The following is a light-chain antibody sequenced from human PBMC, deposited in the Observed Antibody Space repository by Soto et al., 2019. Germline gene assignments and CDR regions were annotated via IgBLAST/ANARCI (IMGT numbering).Light chain of an antibody. CDR3: QQYNNWPPSWT. J-gene: IGKJ1*01. CDR2: GAS. Sequence: EIVMTQSPATLSVSPGERATLSCRASQSVSSNLAWSQQKPGQAPRLLIYGASTMSTGIPARFSGRGSGTEFTRARIGRQSEDFAVYYCQQYNNWPPSWTFGQGTKVEFK. CDR1: QSVSSN. V-gene: IGKV3-15*01.